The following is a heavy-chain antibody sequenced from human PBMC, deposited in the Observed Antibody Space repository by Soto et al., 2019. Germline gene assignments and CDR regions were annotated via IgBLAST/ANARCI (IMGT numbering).Heavy chain of an antibody. V-gene: IGHV1-18*01. J-gene: IGHJ4*02. Sequence: ASVKVSCKASGYTFTSYGISWVRQAPGQGLEWMGWISAYNGNTNYAQKLQGRVTMTTDTSTSTAYMELRSLRSDDTAVYYCARDAVNVVVVASDDPYDYWGQGTLVTVSS. CDR2: ISAYNGNT. CDR1: GYTFTSYG. D-gene: IGHD2-15*01. CDR3: ARDAVNVVVVASDDPYDY.